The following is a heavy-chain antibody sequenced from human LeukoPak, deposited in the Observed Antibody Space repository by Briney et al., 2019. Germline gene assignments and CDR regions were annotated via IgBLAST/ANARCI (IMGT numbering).Heavy chain of an antibody. J-gene: IGHJ4*02. D-gene: IGHD5-24*01. V-gene: IGHV3-53*01. CDR3: ARLGPDGYNDAFDY. CDR1: GFTVSSNY. Sequence: GGSLRLSCAASGFTVSSNYMSWVRQAPGKGLEWVSVIYSGGSTYYADSVKGRFTISRDNAKNSLYLQMNSLRAEDTAVYYCARLGPDGYNDAFDYWGQGTLVTVSS. CDR2: IYSGGST.